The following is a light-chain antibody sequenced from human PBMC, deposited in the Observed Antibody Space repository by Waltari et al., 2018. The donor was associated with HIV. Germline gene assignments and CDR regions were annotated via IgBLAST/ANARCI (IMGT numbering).Light chain of an antibody. CDR3: CSKSTIYFGVL. CDR1: SDAIGGSNL. J-gene: IGLJ2*01. Sequence: QSALTHPASVSGPPGQSITISCTGTSDAIGGSNLVSWYQHHPGKAPRLIIFDVDKRPSGISDRFSGSKSGYTASLTISGLRTEDEADYFCCSKSTIYFGVLFGGGTTLTVL. CDR2: DVD. V-gene: IGLV2-23*02.